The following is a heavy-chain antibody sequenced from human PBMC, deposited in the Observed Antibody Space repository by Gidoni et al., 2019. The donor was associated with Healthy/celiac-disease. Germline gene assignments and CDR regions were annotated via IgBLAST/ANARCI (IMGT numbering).Heavy chain of an antibody. CDR1: AGSISSGGYY. CDR3: ASAAAYGSGSYCRFDY. D-gene: IGHD3-10*01. J-gene: IGHJ4*02. Sequence: QVQLQESGPGLVKPSQTLSLTCTVSAGSISSGGYYWRWIRQHPGQGLEWIGYIYYSGSTYYNPSLKSRVTISVDTSKNQFSLKLNSVTAADTAVYYCASAAAYGSGSYCRFDYWGQGTLVTLSS. V-gene: IGHV4-31*03. CDR2: IYYSGST.